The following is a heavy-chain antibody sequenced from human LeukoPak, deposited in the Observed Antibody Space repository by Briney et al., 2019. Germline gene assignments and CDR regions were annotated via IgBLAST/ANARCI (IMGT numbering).Heavy chain of an antibody. CDR1: GVTFSRYW. Sequence: GGSLRLSCAPCGVTFSRYWMHWVRQAPGKGLVWVSRINSDGTTTYYADSVKGRFTISRDNSKNTLYLQIVSQRAEDTAVYHCAKDRCGYARQFDYWGQGTLVTVSS. J-gene: IGHJ4*02. CDR3: AKDRCGYARQFDY. V-gene: IGHV3-74*01. D-gene: IGHD5-12*01. CDR2: INSDGTTT.